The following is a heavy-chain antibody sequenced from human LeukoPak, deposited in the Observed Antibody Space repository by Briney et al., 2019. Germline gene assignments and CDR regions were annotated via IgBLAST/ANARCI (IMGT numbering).Heavy chain of an antibody. J-gene: IGHJ4*02. CDR1: GFVFTGYY. V-gene: IGHV1-2*02. CDR3: ARDDVGDGRIG. Sequence: GASVTVSCKTSGFVFTGYYIHWVRQAPGQGLEWMGCINPDSGGTNYAQKFQGRVTLTRDTSITTAYMELSSLRSDDTAVYFCARDDVGDGRIGWGQGTLVTVSS. D-gene: IGHD5-24*01. CDR2: INPDSGGT.